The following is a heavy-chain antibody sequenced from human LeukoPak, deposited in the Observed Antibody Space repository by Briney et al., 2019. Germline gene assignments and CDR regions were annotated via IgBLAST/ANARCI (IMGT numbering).Heavy chain of an antibody. CDR3: ARGREEPAASNPYYYYYYMDV. CDR2: IIPIFGTA. CDR1: GGTFSSYA. D-gene: IGHD2-2*01. Sequence: ASVKVSCKASGGTFSSYAISWVRQAPGQGLEWMGGIIPIFGTANYAQKFQGRVTITADESTSTAYMELSSLRSEDTAVYYCARGREEPAASNPYYYYYYMDVWGKGTTVTVSS. V-gene: IGHV1-69*01. J-gene: IGHJ6*03.